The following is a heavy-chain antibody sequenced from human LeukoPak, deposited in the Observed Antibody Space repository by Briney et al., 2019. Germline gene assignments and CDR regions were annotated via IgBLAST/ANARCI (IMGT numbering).Heavy chain of an antibody. D-gene: IGHD2-15*01. CDR2: ISVSGNT. CDR1: GFTLSSYA. J-gene: IGHJ4*02. CDR3: AKAPVTTCSGAYCYPSDY. Sequence: GGSLRLSCAASGFTLSSYAMSWVRQGPGKGLEGVSAISVSGNTYHADSVKGRFTISRDSSKNTLYLQMNSLRAEDAAVYYCAKAPVTTCSGAYCYPSDYGGQGTLATVSS. V-gene: IGHV3-23*01.